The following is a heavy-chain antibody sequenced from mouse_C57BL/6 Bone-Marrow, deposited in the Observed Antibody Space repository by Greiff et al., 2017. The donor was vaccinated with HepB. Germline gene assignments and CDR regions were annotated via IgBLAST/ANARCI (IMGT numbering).Heavy chain of an antibody. D-gene: IGHD1-1*01. J-gene: IGHJ2*01. CDR3: ARWIYYGSSFDY. Sequence: EVKLQESGGDLVKPGGSLKLSCAASGFTFSSYGMSWVRQTPDKRLEWVATISSGGSYTYYPDSVKGRFTISRDNAKNTLYLQMSSLKSEDTAMYYCARWIYYGSSFDYWGQGTTLTVSS. V-gene: IGHV5-6*01. CDR1: GFTFSSYG. CDR2: ISSGGSYT.